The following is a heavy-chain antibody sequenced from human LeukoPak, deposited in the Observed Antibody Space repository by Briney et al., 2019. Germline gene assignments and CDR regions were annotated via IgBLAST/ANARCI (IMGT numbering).Heavy chain of an antibody. CDR1: GFTFSSYE. CDR3: ASPMVRGVQTDAFDI. V-gene: IGHV3-48*03. Sequence: ETGGSLRLSCAASGFTFSSYEMNWVRQAPGKGLEWVSYISSSGSTIYYADSVKGRFTISRDNAKNSLYLQMNSLRAEDTAVYYCASPMVRGVQTDAFDIWGQGTMVTVSS. CDR2: ISSSGSTI. D-gene: IGHD3-10*01. J-gene: IGHJ3*02.